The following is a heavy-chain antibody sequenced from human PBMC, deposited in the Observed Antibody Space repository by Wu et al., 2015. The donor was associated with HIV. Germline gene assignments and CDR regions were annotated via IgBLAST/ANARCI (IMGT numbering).Heavy chain of an antibody. CDR3: AREVGAMLANWFDP. CDR1: GYTLSDLS. J-gene: IGHJ5*02. V-gene: IGHV1-24*01. Sequence: QVQVVQSGAEVKKPGASVKVSCKVSGYTLSDLSIHWVRQAPGEGLEWMGSFDPEDGETIYAQKFQGRFFMTGDTSKDTAYMELSSLTSDDTAVYYCAREVGAMLANWFDPWGQGTQVIVSS. D-gene: IGHD3-10*01. CDR2: FDPEDGET.